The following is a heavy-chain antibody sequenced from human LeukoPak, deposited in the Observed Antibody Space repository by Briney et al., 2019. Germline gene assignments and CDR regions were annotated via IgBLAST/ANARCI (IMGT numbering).Heavy chain of an antibody. CDR2: IYPGDSDT. V-gene: IGHV5-51*01. D-gene: IGHD5-18*01. J-gene: IGHJ4*02. Sequence: GESLKISCQGSGYSFTSYWIGWVRQMPGKGLEWMGIIYPGDSDTRYSPSFQGQVTISADKSISTAYLQWSSLKASDTAMYYCASGRGYSYGLSYFDYWGQGTLVTVSS. CDR1: GYSFTSYW. CDR3: ASGRGYSYGLSYFDY.